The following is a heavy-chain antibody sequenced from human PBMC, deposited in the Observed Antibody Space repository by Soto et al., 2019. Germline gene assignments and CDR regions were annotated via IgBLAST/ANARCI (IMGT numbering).Heavy chain of an antibody. Sequence: QVQLQESGPGLVKPSGTLSLTCAVSGGSFSSSNWWSWVRQPPGKGLEWIGEIYHSGSTNYNPSLESRVTISVDKSKNQFSLKLSSVTAADTAVYYCARDREGYYSNYYGMDVWGQGTTVTVSS. V-gene: IGHV4-4*02. J-gene: IGHJ6*02. CDR2: IYHSGST. CDR3: ARDREGYYSNYYGMDV. CDR1: GGSFSSSNW.